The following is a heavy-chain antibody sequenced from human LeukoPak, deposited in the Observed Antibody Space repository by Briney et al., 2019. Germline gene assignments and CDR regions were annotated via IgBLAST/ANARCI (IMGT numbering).Heavy chain of an antibody. V-gene: IGHV3-33*05. CDR3: ARRHFDAFDI. Sequence: GGSLRLSCAASGFTFSSYGMQWVRRAPGKGLEWVAVISYDGSSKYYADSVKGRFTISRDNSKNTLYLQMDSLTAEDTAVYYCARRHFDAFDIWGQGTVVTVSS. CDR2: ISYDGSSK. CDR1: GFTFSSYG. J-gene: IGHJ3*02.